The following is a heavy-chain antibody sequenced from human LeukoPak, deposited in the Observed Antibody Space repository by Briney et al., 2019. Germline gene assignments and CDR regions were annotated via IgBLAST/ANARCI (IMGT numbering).Heavy chain of an antibody. D-gene: IGHD2-15*01. CDR2: ISGSGGST. J-gene: IGHJ3*02. CDR1: GFTFSSYA. CDR3: ARVCRPYSDAFDI. V-gene: IGHV3-23*01. Sequence: PGGSLRLSCAASGFTFSSYAMSWVRQAPGKGLEWVSAISGSGGSTYYADSVKGRFTISRDNSKNTLYLQMNSLRAEDTAVYYCARVCRPYSDAFDIWGQGTMVTVSS.